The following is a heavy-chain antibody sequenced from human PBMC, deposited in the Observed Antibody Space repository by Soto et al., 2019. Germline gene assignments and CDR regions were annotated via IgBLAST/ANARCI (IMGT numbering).Heavy chain of an antibody. J-gene: IGHJ4*01. D-gene: IGHD1-26*01. CDR3: ARARMYSGAHHDY. CDR2: ITPYNGNA. CDR1: GYTFSNFG. V-gene: IGHV1-18*04. Sequence: ASVKVSCKASGYTFSNFGINWVRQGPGQGLEWMGWITPYNGNANYAQKYQDRLTVTTDTSTNTAYLELRSLRSDDTAVYFCARARMYSGAHHDYWG.